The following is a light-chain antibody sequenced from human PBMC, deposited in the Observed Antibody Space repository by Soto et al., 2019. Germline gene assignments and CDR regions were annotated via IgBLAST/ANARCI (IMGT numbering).Light chain of an antibody. CDR3: QQHNGYSERM. V-gene: IGKV1-5*01. Sequence: DIQMTQSPSSLSASVGDRVTITCRASQSIGNWLAWYQQKPGKAPKLLIYDASTLESGVPSRFSGSGSGTEFTLTISSLQPDDFATYYCQQHNGYSERMFGQGTKVDIK. CDR2: DAS. CDR1: QSIGNW. J-gene: IGKJ1*01.